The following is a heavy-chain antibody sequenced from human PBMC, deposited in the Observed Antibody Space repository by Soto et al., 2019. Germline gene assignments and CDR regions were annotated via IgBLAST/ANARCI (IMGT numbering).Heavy chain of an antibody. CDR1: GFTFSSYA. J-gene: IGHJ6*02. CDR2: ISGSGGST. V-gene: IGHV3-23*01. Sequence: GGSLRVSCAASGFTFSSYAMSWVRQAPGKGLEWVSAISGSGGSTYYADSVKGRFTISRDNSKNTLYLQMNSLRAEETAVYYCAKSLLSGIYYYGMDVWGQGTTVTVSS. CDR3: AKSLLSGIYYYGMDV. D-gene: IGHD1-26*01.